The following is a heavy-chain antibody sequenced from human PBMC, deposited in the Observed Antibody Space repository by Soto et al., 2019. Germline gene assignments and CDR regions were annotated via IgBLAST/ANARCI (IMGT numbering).Heavy chain of an antibody. J-gene: IGHJ4*02. CDR3: AAAPFDYVWGSYQDFGLSLSY. V-gene: IGHV1-58*01. CDR2: IVVGSGNT. Sequence: SVKISCKASGFTFTSSAVQWVRQARGQRLEWIGWIVVGSGNTNYAQKFQERVTITRDMSTSTAYMELSSLRSEDTAVYYCAAAPFDYVWGSYQDFGLSLSYWGQGTLVTVSS. D-gene: IGHD3-16*02. CDR1: GFTFTSSA.